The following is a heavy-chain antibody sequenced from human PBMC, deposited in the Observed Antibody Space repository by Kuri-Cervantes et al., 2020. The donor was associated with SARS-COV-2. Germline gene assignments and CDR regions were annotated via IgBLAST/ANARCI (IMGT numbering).Heavy chain of an antibody. CDR1: GFTFSSYA. D-gene: IGHD2/OR15-2a*01. V-gene: IGHV3-23*01. CDR3: ARDTSVSYFDY. Sequence: GGSLRLSCAASGFTFSSYAMSWVRQAPGKGLEWVSTISGSGGSTYYADSVKGRFTISRDNSKNTLYLQMNSLRAEDTAAYYCARDTSVSYFDYWGQGTLVTVSS. CDR2: ISGSGGST. J-gene: IGHJ4*02.